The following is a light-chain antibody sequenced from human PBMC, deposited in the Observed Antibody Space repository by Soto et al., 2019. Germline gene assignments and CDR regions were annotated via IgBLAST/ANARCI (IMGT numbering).Light chain of an antibody. CDR3: QQYNSYPWT. V-gene: IGKV1-16*01. CDR2: ATS. CDR1: KGINNY. J-gene: IGKJ1*01. Sequence: DIQMTQSPPSPSASVGDRVTITCRASKGINNYLAWFQQQPGTAPKPLIYATSTLHSGVPSRFTGSGSGTEFTLTITSLQPEDFVTYYCQQYNSYPWTFGQGTKVDIK.